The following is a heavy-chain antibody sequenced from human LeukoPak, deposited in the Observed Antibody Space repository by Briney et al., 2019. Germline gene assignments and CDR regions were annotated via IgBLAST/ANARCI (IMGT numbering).Heavy chain of an antibody. Sequence: GGSLRLSCAASGFTFNKYWMTWVRQAPGKGLEWVANIKEDGTEIHYVDYVKGRFTISRDNAKNSLYLQMNYLGVEDTAIYYCASGIFQGVGHWDQGTLVTVSS. D-gene: IGHD1-26*01. CDR3: ASGIFQGVGH. J-gene: IGHJ4*02. CDR2: IKEDGTEI. V-gene: IGHV3-7*01. CDR1: GFTFNKYW.